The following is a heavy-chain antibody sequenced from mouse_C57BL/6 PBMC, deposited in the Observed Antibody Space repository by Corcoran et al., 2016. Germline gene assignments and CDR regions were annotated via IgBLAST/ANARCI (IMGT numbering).Heavy chain of an antibody. Sequence: QIQLVEHGPELKKPGETVKISCKASGYTFSTYGVSWVKQAPGKGLKWMGWINTYSGVPTYADDFKGRFAFSLETSASTAYLQINNLKNEDTATYFCARLETTVAYWYFDVWGTGTTVTVSS. CDR2: INTYSGVP. V-gene: IGHV9-3*01. CDR1: GYTFSTYG. J-gene: IGHJ1*03. D-gene: IGHD1-1*01. CDR3: ARLETTVAYWYFDV.